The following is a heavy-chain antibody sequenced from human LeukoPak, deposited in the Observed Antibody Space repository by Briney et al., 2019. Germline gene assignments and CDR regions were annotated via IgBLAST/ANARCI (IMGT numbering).Heavy chain of an antibody. CDR3: TTERASSNFFLGY. D-gene: IGHD4-11*01. J-gene: IGHJ4*02. V-gene: IGHV3-15*01. CDR2: IRRKTDGGTT. CDR1: GFTFSSYA. Sequence: PGGSLRLSCAASGFTFSSYAMSWVRQAPGKGLEWVGRIRRKTDGGTTDYPAPVKGRFTISRDDSRNTLYLQMNSLQSADTAVYYCTTERASSNFFLGYWGQGTLVTVSS.